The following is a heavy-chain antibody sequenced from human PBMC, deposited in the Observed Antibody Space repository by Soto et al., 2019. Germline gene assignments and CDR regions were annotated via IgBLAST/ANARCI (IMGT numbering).Heavy chain of an antibody. Sequence: ESGGGVVQPGRSLRLSCAASGFTFSSYAMHWVRQAPGKGLEWVAVISYDGSNKYYADSVKGRFTISRDNSKNTLYLQMNSLRAEDTAVYYCARDLRGSYFGGFRYWGQGTLVTVSS. D-gene: IGHD1-26*01. V-gene: IGHV3-30-3*01. CDR1: GFTFSSYA. CDR2: ISYDGSNK. J-gene: IGHJ4*02. CDR3: ARDLRGSYFGGFRY.